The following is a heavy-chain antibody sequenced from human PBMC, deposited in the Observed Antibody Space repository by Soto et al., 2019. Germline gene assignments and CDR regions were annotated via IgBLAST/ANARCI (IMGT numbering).Heavy chain of an antibody. V-gene: IGHV3-23*01. CDR3: AKPYYYGSGTGPAAFDI. CDR1: GVTFSIYA. D-gene: IGHD3-10*01. Sequence: EVQLLESGGGLVQPGGSLRLSCAASGVTFSIYAMTWLRQAPGKGLERVSSISGSGGSTYYTDSVKGRFTISRDNSKNTLSLQMKSLRAEDTALYYCAKPYYYGSGTGPAAFDIWGQGTMVTVSS. CDR2: ISGSGGST. J-gene: IGHJ3*02.